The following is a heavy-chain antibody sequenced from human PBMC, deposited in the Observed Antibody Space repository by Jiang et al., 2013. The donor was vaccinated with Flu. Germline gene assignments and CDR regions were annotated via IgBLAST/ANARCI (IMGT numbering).Heavy chain of an antibody. Sequence: VSGGSISSSSYYWGWIRQPPGKGLEWIGSIYYSGSTYYNPSLKSRVTISVDTSKNQFSLKLSSVTAADTAVYYCARPLQGYSYGYGGAFDIWGQGTMVTVSS. V-gene: IGHV4-39*01. CDR2: IYYSGST. D-gene: IGHD5-18*01. CDR1: GGSISSSSYY. J-gene: IGHJ3*02. CDR3: ARPLQGYSYGYGGAFDI.